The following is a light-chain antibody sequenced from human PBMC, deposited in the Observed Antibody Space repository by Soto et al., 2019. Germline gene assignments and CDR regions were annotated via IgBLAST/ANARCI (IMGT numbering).Light chain of an antibody. V-gene: IGLV7-43*01. Sequence: QAVVTQEPSLTVSPGGSVTLTCASSTGAVTSGNYPSWFQQKPGQPPRTLIFTINNKHSWTSARFSGSLLGGKASLTLSGVQPEDEADYYCLLYYGGAQLVFGGGTQLTVL. CDR3: LLYYGGAQLV. CDR1: TGAVTSGNY. J-gene: IGLJ3*02. CDR2: TIN.